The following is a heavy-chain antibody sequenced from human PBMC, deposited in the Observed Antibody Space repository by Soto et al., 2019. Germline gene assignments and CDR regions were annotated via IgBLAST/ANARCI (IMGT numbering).Heavy chain of an antibody. CDR1: GSTFGTNA. D-gene: IGHD6-19*01. CDR2: ISSNGGST. CDR3: ALVAGTSAEYFQH. J-gene: IGHJ1*01. Sequence: GGSQRLSCSASGSTFGTNAMHWVRQAPGKGLEYVSAISSNGGSTYYADSVKGRFTISRDNSKNTLYLQMSSLRAEDTAVYYCALVAGTSAEYFQHWGQGT. V-gene: IGHV3-64D*08.